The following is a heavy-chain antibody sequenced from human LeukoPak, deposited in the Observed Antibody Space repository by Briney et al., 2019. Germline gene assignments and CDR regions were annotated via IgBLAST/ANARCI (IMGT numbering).Heavy chain of an antibody. J-gene: IGHJ4*02. CDR3: ARDGSDSTGYYYAL. V-gene: IGHV3-7*01. Sequence: GGSLRLSCAASGFTFSSYWMSWVRQAPGKGLEWVANIKQDGSEKYYVDSVKGRFTISRDNAKNSVYLHMNSLRAEDTAVYYCARDGSDSTGYYYALWGQGTLVTVSS. D-gene: IGHD3-22*01. CDR1: GFTFSSYW. CDR2: IKQDGSEK.